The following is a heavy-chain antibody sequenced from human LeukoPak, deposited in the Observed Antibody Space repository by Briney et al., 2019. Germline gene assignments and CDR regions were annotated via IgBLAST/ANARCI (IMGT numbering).Heavy chain of an antibody. J-gene: IGHJ4*02. CDR3: AKGPRGYFDY. Sequence: PGGSLRLSCAASGFTFSDYYMSWIRQAPGKGLEWVSAISGSGGSTYYADSVKGRFTISRDNSKNMLYLQMNSLRAEDTAVYYCAKGPRGYFDYWGQGTLVTVSS. V-gene: IGHV3-23*01. CDR1: GFTFSDYY. D-gene: IGHD3-10*01. CDR2: ISGSGGST.